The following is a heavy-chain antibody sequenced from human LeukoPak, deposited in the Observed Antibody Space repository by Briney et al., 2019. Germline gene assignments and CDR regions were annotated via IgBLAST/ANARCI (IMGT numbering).Heavy chain of an antibody. CDR3: AGQTPSGYDDY. J-gene: IGHJ4*02. V-gene: IGHV4-38-2*02. Sequence: AETLSLTCTVSDYSISSGYYWSWIRQPPGKGLEWIGSMYYSGSTYYNPSLKSRVTISVGTSKNQFSLKLSSVTAADTAVYYCAGQTPSGYDDYWGQGTLVTLSS. D-gene: IGHD5-12*01. CDR1: DYSISSGYY. CDR2: MYYSGST.